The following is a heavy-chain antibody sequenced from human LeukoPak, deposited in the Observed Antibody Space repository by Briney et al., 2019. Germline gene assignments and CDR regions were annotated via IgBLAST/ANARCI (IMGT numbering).Heavy chain of an antibody. Sequence: SETLSLTCTVSGGSISSYYWSWIRQPPGKGLEWIDYIYYSGTTNYNPSLRSRVTISVDTSKNQFSLTLASVTAADTAVYYCARVISGWPSAVDYWGQGTLVTVSS. CDR3: ARVISGWPSAVDY. CDR2: IYYSGTT. J-gene: IGHJ4*02. D-gene: IGHD6-19*01. V-gene: IGHV4-59*01. CDR1: GGSISSYY.